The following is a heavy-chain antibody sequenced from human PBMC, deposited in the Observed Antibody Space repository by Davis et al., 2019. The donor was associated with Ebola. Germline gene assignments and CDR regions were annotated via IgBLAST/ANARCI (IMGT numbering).Heavy chain of an antibody. CDR2: ISGSGGST. Sequence: GESLKISCAASGFTFSSYAMSWVRQAPGKGLEWVSAISGSGGSTYYADSVKGRFTISRDNSKNTLYLQMNSLRAEDTAVYYCAKDDRAYYYYYMDVWGKGTTVTVSS. CDR1: GFTFSSYA. J-gene: IGHJ6*03. CDR3: AKDDRAYYYYYMDV. V-gene: IGHV3-23*01.